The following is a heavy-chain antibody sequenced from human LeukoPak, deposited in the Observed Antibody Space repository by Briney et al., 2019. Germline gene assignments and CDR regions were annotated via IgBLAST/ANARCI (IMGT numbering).Heavy chain of an antibody. CDR2: IYPGGSDT. V-gene: IGHV5-51*01. Sequence: GESLKISCKGSGYSFTTHWIGWVRQMPGKGLEWMGIIYPGGSDTEYSPSFEGQVTISADKFISTAYLQWSSLKASDTAMYYCASTMVRGVIHYWGQGTLVTVSS. D-gene: IGHD3-10*01. CDR3: ASTMVRGVIHY. CDR1: GYSFTTHW. J-gene: IGHJ4*02.